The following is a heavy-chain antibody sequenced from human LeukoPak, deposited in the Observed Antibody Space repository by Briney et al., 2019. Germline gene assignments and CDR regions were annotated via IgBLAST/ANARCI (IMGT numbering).Heavy chain of an antibody. V-gene: IGHV3-48*03. CDR1: GFTFRIYE. CDR3: ARTVYDLRGQRLVPGLEY. CDR2: IGTITTST. Sequence: SGGSLRLSCAASGFTFRIYEMNWVRQAPGKGLEWVSYIGTITTSTYYADSVKGRFTVSRDDAKSSLYLQMSSLRAEDTAVYYCARTVYDLRGQRLVPGLEYWGQGTLVTVSS. J-gene: IGHJ4*02. D-gene: IGHD6-13*01.